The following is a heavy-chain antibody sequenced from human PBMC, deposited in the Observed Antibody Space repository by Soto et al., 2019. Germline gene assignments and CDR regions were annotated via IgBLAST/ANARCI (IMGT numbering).Heavy chain of an antibody. CDR2: TYYRSNWYT. D-gene: IGHD6-19*01. CDR1: GDSVSSTSTA. J-gene: IGHJ4*02. Sequence: SQTLSLTCAISGDSVSSTSTALSLIRQSPSRGLEWLGRTYYRSNWYTDYAVSVKSRITISPDTSKNQFSLQLNSVTPEDTAVYYCARGSYYSGWVWGQGALVTVSS. CDR3: ARGSYYSGWV. V-gene: IGHV6-1*01.